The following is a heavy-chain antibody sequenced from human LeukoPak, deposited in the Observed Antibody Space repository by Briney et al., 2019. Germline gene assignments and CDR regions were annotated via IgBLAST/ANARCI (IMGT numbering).Heavy chain of an antibody. Sequence: GSLRLSCAASGFTFSSYWMSWVRQAPGKGLEWVANIKQDGSEKYYVDSVKGRFTISRDNAKNSLYLQMNSLRAEDTAVYYCARVSGYGPYDAFDIWGQGTMVTVSS. D-gene: IGHD5-18*01. V-gene: IGHV3-7*01. CDR2: IKQDGSEK. J-gene: IGHJ3*02. CDR3: ARVSGYGPYDAFDI. CDR1: GFTFSSYW.